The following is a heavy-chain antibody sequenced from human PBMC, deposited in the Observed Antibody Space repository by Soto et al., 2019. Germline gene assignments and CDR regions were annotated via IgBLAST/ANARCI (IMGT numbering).Heavy chain of an antibody. J-gene: IGHJ3*02. D-gene: IGHD1-26*01. CDR3: ASPKIVGVMAYAFDI. V-gene: IGHV1-18*01. CDR1: GYTFTSYG. CDR2: ISAYNGNT. Sequence: ASVKVSCKASGYTFTSYGISWVRQAPGQGLEWMGWISAYNGNTNYAQKFQGRVTITADESTSTAYMELSSLRSEDTAVYYCASPKIVGVMAYAFDIWGQGTMVTVSS.